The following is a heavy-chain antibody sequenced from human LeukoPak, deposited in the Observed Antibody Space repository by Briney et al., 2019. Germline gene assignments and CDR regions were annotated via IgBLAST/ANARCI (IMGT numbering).Heavy chain of an antibody. V-gene: IGHV3-30*04. CDR3: ASPYSSGWYGEAFDY. CDR1: GFTFSSYA. Sequence: GGSLRLSCAASGFTFSSYAMHWVRQAPGKGLEWVAVISYDGSNKYYADSVKGRFTISRDNSKNTLYLQMNGLRAEDTAVYYCASPYSSGWYGEAFDYWGQGTLVTVSS. CDR2: ISYDGSNK. D-gene: IGHD6-19*01. J-gene: IGHJ4*02.